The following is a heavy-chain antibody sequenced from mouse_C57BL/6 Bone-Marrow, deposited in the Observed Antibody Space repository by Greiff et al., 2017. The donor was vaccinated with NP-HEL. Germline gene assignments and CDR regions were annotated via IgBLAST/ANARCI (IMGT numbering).Heavy chain of an antibody. CDR1: GYTFTSYW. Sequence: QVQLQQSGAELAKPGASVKLSCKASGYTFTSYWMHWVKLRPGQGLEWIGYINPSSGYTKYNQKFKDKATLTADKSSSTAYMQLSSLTYEDSAVYYCARGGKQLRVRAWFAYWGQGTLVTVSA. V-gene: IGHV1-7*01. CDR2: INPSSGYT. J-gene: IGHJ3*01. CDR3: ARGGKQLRVRAWFAY. D-gene: IGHD3-2*02.